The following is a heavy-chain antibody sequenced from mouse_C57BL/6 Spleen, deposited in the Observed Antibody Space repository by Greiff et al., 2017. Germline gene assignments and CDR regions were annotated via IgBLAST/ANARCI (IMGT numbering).Heavy chain of an antibody. CDR2: IDPEDGDT. V-gene: IGHV14-1*01. CDR3: TTTDSLRFAY. CDR1: GFNIKDYY. Sequence: VQLQQSGAELVRPGASVKLSCTASGFNIKDYYMHWVKQRPEQGLEWIGRIDPEDGDTEYAPKFQGKATMTADPSSNTAYLQLSGLTSEDTAVYYCTTTDSLRFAYWGQGTLVTVSA. D-gene: IGHD2-12*01. J-gene: IGHJ3*01.